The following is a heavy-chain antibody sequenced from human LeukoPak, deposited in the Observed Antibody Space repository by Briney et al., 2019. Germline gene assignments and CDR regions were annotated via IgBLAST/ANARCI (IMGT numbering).Heavy chain of an antibody. CDR3: ARDPSIVPAASSWFDP. CDR2: ISAYNGNT. D-gene: IGHD2-2*01. J-gene: IGHJ5*02. Sequence: ASVKVSCKASGYTFTSYGISWVRQAPGQGLEWMGWISAYNGNTNYAQKLQGRVTMTTDTSTSTANMELRSLRSDDTAVYYCARDPSIVPAASSWFDPWGQGTLVTVSS. CDR1: GYTFTSYG. V-gene: IGHV1-18*01.